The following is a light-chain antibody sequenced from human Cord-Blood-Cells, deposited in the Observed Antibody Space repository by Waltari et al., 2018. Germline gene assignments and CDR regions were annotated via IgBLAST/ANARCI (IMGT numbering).Light chain of an antibody. CDR3: QQYGSSPT. V-gene: IGKV3-20*01. CDR1: QCVSSSY. Sequence: ETVLTQSPGTLSLSPGERATLSCRASQCVSSSYLAWYQQKPGQAPRLLIYGAASRATGIPDRFSGSGSGTDFTLTISRLEPEDFAVYYCQQYGSSPTFGQGTKVESK. CDR2: GAA. J-gene: IGKJ1*01.